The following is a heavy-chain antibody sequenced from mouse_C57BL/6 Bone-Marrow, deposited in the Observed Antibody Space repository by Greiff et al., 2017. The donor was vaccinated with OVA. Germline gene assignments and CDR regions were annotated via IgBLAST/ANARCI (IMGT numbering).Heavy chain of an antibody. Sequence: VQLQQSGAELVRPGASVTLSCKASGYTFTDYEMHWVKQTPVHGLEWIGAIDPETGGTAYNQKFKGKAILTADKSSSPAYMELRSLTSEDSAVYYCTRGYSNYYAMDYGGQGTSVTVSA. V-gene: IGHV1-15*01. J-gene: IGHJ4*01. CDR1: GYTFTDYE. CDR2: IDPETGGT. D-gene: IGHD2-5*01. CDR3: TRGYSNYYAMDY.